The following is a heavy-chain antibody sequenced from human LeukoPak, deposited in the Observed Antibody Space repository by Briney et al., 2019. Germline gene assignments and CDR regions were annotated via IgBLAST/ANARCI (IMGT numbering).Heavy chain of an antibody. D-gene: IGHD2-2*01. CDR1: GFTLSSHW. CDR2: ISSSSSYI. J-gene: IGHJ4*02. V-gene: IGHV3-21*01. CDR3: ARDMVVVVPAATKQHSPIDY. Sequence: NPGGSLRLSCAASGFTLSSHWMNWVRQAPGKGLEWVSSISSSSSYIYYADSVKGRFTISRDNAKNPLYLQMNSLRAEDTAVYYCARDMVVVVPAATKQHSPIDYWGQGTLVTVSS.